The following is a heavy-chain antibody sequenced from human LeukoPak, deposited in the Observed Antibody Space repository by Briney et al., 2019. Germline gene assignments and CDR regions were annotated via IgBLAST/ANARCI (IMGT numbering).Heavy chain of an antibody. Sequence: GGSLRLSCAASGFTVSSNYMSWVRRAPGKGLEWVSVIYSGGSTYYADSVKGRFTIPRDNSKNTLYLQMNSLRAEDTAVYYCARDPDPSYYGMDVWGQGTTVTVSS. CDR2: IYSGGST. J-gene: IGHJ6*02. CDR3: ARDPDPSYYGMDV. CDR1: GFTVSSNY. V-gene: IGHV3-53*01.